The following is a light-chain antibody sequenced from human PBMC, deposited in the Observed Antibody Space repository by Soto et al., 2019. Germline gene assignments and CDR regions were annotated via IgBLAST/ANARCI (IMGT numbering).Light chain of an antibody. Sequence: DIVMTQSPLSLTVTPGEPASISCRSSQSLLHNNGYRYLDXXLQXXXXXXXXXXXXXXYRASGVPDRFSGSGSGTDFTLKISRVEAEDVGVYYCMQALQSPWTFGQGTKVDIK. CDR1: QSLLHNNGYRY. CDR3: MQALQSPWT. CDR2: XXX. J-gene: IGKJ1*01. V-gene: IGKV2-28*01.